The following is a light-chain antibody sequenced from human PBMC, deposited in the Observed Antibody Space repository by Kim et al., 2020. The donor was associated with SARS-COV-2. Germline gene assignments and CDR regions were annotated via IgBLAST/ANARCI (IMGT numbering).Light chain of an antibody. CDR1: QSIGNS. Sequence: EIVLTQSPVALSLSPGERATLSCRASQSIGNSLAWYQHRPGQAPRLLMYDVSNRAAGIPARFSGSGSGTDFTLTITSLDPEEFAVYYCQQRRDWPAYSFGQGTKLEI. J-gene: IGKJ2*03. CDR2: DVS. CDR3: QQRRDWPAYS. V-gene: IGKV3-11*01.